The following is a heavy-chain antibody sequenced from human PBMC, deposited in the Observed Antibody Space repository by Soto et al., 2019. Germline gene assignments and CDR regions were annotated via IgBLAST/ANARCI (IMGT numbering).Heavy chain of an antibody. CDR3: ARDHGGSGSYYSYYYYYGMDV. CDR2: IYYSGST. CDR1: GGSISSGDYY. D-gene: IGHD3-10*01. V-gene: IGHV4-30-4*01. Sequence: PSETLSLTCTVSGGSISSGDYYWSWIRQPPGKGLEWIGYIYYSGSTYYNPSLKSRVTISVDTSKNQFSLKLSSVTAADTAVYYCARDHGGSGSYYSYYYYYGMDVWGQGTTVTVSS. J-gene: IGHJ6*02.